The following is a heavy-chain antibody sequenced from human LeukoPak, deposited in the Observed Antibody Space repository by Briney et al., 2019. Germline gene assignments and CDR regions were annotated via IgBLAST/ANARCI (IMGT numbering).Heavy chain of an antibody. D-gene: IGHD1-26*01. CDR3: ARGSGSYGGMFIDY. Sequence: GGSLRLSCAASGFTFSSYAMHWVRQAPGKGLEWVAVISYDGSNKYYADSAKGRFTISRDNSKNTLYLQMNSLRAEDTAVYYCARGSGSYGGMFIDYWGQGTLVTVSS. CDR1: GFTFSSYA. J-gene: IGHJ4*02. V-gene: IGHV3-30-3*01. CDR2: ISYDGSNK.